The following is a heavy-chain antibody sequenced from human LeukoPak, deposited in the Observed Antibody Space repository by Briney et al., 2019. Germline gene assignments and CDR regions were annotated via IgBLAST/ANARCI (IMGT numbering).Heavy chain of an antibody. CDR3: ARGVRGYSYGFDLGYYYYYMDV. CDR1: GYTFTGYY. CDR2: MNPNSGNT. D-gene: IGHD5-18*01. V-gene: IGHV1-8*02. Sequence: GASVKVSCKASGYTFTGYYMHWVRQAPGQGLEWMGWMNPNSGNTGYAQKFQGRVTMTRNTSISTAYMELSSLRSEDTAVYYCARGVRGYSYGFDLGYYYYYMDVWGKGTTVTVSS. J-gene: IGHJ6*03.